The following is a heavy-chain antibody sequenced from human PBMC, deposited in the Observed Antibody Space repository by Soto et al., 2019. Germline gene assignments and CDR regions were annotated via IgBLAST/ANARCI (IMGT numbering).Heavy chain of an antibody. J-gene: IGHJ6*02. CDR2: IYYSGST. D-gene: IGHD3-9*01. CDR3: ARESGLTISYYYYGMDV. Sequence: SETLSLTCTVSGGSISSGDYYWSWIRQPPGKGLEWIGYIYYSGSTYYNPSLKSRVTISVDTSKNQFSLKLSSVTAADTAVYYCARESGLTISYYYYGMDVWGQGTTVTVSS. V-gene: IGHV4-30-4*01. CDR1: GGSISSGDYY.